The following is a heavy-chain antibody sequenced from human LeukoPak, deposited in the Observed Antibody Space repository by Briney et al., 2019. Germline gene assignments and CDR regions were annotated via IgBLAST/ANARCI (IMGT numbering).Heavy chain of an antibody. V-gene: IGHV4-59*01. CDR2: IYHSGST. CDR1: GGSISSYY. CDR3: ARGTVTKDY. Sequence: SETLSLTCTVSGGSISSYYWSWIRQPPGKGLEWIGYIYHSGSTNYNPSLKSRVIISVDTSKNQFSLKLSSVTAADTAVYYCARGTVTKDYWGQGTLVTVSS. J-gene: IGHJ4*02. D-gene: IGHD4-17*01.